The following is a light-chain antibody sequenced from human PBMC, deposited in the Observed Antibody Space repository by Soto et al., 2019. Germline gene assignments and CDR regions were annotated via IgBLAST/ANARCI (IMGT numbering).Light chain of an antibody. V-gene: IGKV1-9*01. CDR2: AAS. CDR3: QQLKRYPLS. CDR1: QGIGSY. J-gene: IGKJ4*01. Sequence: IQLTQSPSSLSASIGDRVTITCRASQGIGSYLAWYRQKAGKAPELLIEAASTLQSGVPSRFSGSGSGTDFALTISRLQPEDFATYYCQQLKRYPLSFGGGTKVEIK.